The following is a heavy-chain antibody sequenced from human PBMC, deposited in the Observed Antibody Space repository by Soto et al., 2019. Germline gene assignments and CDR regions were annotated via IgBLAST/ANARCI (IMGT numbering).Heavy chain of an antibody. CDR1: GGSISSYY. Sequence: QVQLQESGPGLVKPSETLSLTCTVSGGSISSYYWSWIRQPPGKGLEWIGYIYYSGSTNYNPSLRXRVTISVATSTXPXSXXLSSVTAADTAVYYCARAPGYYDSSGYAGHWYFDLWGRGTLVTVSS. V-gene: IGHV4-59*01. CDR3: ARAPGYYDSSGYAGHWYFDL. J-gene: IGHJ2*01. CDR2: IYYSGST. D-gene: IGHD3-22*01.